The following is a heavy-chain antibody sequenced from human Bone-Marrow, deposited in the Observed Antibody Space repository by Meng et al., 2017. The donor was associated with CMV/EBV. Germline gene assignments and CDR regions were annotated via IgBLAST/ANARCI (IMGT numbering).Heavy chain of an antibody. CDR1: GFTVSSNY. CDR2: IYSGGST. Sequence: GESLKISCAASGFTVSSNYMSWVRQAPGKGLEWVSVIYSGGSTYYADSVKGRFTISRDNSKNTLYLQMNSLRAEDTAVYYCASSSIAARFPADWGPRKLVTCAS. D-gene: IGHD6-6*01. V-gene: IGHV3-53*01. J-gene: IGHJ4*02. CDR3: ASSSIAARFPAD.